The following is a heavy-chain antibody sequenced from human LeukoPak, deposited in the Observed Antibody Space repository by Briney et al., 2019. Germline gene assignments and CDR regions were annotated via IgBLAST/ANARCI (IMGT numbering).Heavy chain of an antibody. CDR3: ARVDRYGIDV. J-gene: IGHJ6*02. CDR1: GYTFTGYY. V-gene: IGHV1-2*02. Sequence: GASVKLSCKASGYTFTGYYMHWVRQAPGPGLEWRGWINPNSGGTNYAQKFQGRVTMTRDTSISTAYMELRSLRSDDTAVYYGARVDRYGIDVWGQGTTVTVSS. CDR2: INPNSGGT.